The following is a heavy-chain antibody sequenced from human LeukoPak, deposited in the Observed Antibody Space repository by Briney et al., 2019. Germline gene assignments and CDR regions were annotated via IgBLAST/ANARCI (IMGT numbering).Heavy chain of an antibody. CDR1: GYSFTSYW. CDR3: ARPSSTVDWYFDL. CDR2: IYPGGSDT. Sequence: GESLKISCKGSGYSFTSYWIGWVRQMPGKGLEWMGIIYPGGSDTTYSPSFQGQVTISADKSISTAYLQWSSLKASDTAMYYCARPSSTVDWYFDLWGRGTLVTVSS. J-gene: IGHJ2*01. D-gene: IGHD4-17*01. V-gene: IGHV5-51*01.